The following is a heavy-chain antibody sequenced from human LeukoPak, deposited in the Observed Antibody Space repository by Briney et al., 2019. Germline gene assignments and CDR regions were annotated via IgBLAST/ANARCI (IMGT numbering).Heavy chain of an antibody. CDR2: IYHSGST. D-gene: IGHD3/OR15-3a*01. J-gene: IGHJ6*03. CDR3: TLWTNYYCYMDV. V-gene: IGHV4-38-2*02. CDR1: GYSISSGYY. Sequence: SETLSLTCTVSGYSISSGYYWGWIRQPPGKGLEWIGSIYHSGSTYYNPSLKSRVTISVDTSKNQFSLKLSSVTAADTAVYYCTLWTNYYCYMDVWGKGTTVTVSS.